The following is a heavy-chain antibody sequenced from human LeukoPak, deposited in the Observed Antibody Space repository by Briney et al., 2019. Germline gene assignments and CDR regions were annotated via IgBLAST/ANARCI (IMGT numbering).Heavy chain of an antibody. CDR2: IIPIFGTA. J-gene: IGHJ4*02. D-gene: IGHD5-24*01. CDR1: GYTFTSYG. V-gene: IGHV1-69*06. CDR3: ARVVGMATITG. Sequence: ASVKVSCKASGYTFTSYGISWVRQAPGQGLEWMGGIIPIFGTANFAQKFQGRVTITADKSTSTAYMELSSLRSEDTAVYYCARVVGMATITGWGQGTLVTVSS.